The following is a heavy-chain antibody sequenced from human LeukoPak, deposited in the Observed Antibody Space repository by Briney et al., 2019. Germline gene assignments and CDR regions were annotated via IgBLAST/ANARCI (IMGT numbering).Heavy chain of an antibody. V-gene: IGHV4-59*01. CDR1: GGPISTYY. D-gene: IGHD2-2*01. CDR2: IHYRRST. CDR3: ARDTGYSSTWYNYYGMDV. Sequence: SETLSLTCNVSGGPISTYYWNWIRQPPGKGLEWIGYIHYRRSTKYNPSLKSRVTISADTSKTQFSLKLTSVTAADTAVYYCARDTGYSSTWYNYYGMDVWGQGTTVTVSS. J-gene: IGHJ6*02.